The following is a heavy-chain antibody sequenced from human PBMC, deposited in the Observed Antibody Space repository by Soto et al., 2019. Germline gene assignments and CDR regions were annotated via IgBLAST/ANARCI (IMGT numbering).Heavy chain of an antibody. V-gene: IGHV3-23*01. CDR1: GFSFSYYA. CDR2: ISGSGGGT. J-gene: IGHJ6*03. Sequence: EVQLLESGGGLVQPGGSLRLSCAASGFSFSYYALNWVRQGPGKGLEWVSAISGSGGGTYYADSVKGRFTVSRDNSMNTLYLQMNSLRAEDTAVYYCVKDPSRGVTATYYMDVWGKGTTVTVSS. D-gene: IGHD2-21*02. CDR3: VKDPSRGVTATYYMDV.